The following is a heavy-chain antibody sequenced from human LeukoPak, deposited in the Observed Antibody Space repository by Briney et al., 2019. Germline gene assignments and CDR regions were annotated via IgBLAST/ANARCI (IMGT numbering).Heavy chain of an antibody. CDR1: GGSINSYS. CDR3: ARASRRGYGLDYMDV. D-gene: IGHD5-12*01. CDR2: ISYSGIT. Sequence: SETLSLTCTVSGGSINSYSWSWIRQPPGKGLEWIGFISYSGITNYNPSLKSRVTMSVDTSKNQFSLKLSSVTAADTAVYYCARASRRGYGLDYMDVWGKGTTVTVSS. V-gene: IGHV4-59*12. J-gene: IGHJ6*03.